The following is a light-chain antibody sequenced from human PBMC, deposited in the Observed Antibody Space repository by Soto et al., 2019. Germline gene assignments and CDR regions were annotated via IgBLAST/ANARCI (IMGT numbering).Light chain of an antibody. CDR1: QSVSSSY. Sequence: IALTQSPGTLSLSPGESATVSCRASQSVSSSYLAWYQHKPGQAPRLLMYGASSRASGTPDRFSGSGSGTDFTLTISRLEPEDFAVYYCLHYYTSPYSFGQGTKLEI. V-gene: IGKV3-20*01. CDR2: GAS. CDR3: LHYYTSPYS. J-gene: IGKJ2*01.